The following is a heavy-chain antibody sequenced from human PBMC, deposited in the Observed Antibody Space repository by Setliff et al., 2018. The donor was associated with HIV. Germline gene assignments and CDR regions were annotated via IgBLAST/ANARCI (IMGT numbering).Heavy chain of an antibody. D-gene: IGHD6-19*01. V-gene: IGHV6-1*01. CDR2: TYWRSKWYF. J-gene: IGHJ4*02. CDR1: GDSVSSNVAA. Sequence: SQTLSLPCAISGDSVSSNVAAWNWVRQSPSGGLEWLGRTYWRSKWYFDYAVSVKSRINIYPDTSKNQFSLHLNSVTPEDTAIYYCARGSYGSVLLWGQGTLVPSPQ. CDR3: ARGSYGSVLL.